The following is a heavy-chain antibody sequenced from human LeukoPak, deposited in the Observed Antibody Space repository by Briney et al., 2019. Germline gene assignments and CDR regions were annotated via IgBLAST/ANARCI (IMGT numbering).Heavy chain of an antibody. CDR3: ARGMSNSVNY. J-gene: IGHJ4*02. CDR1: GGSIRSYY. Sequence: SETLSLTCTVSGGSIRSYYWSWIRQPPGKGLEWIGYIYYSGSTNYNPSLKSRVTISVDTSKNQFSLKLSSVTAADTAVYYCARGMSNSVNYWGQGTLVTVSS. D-gene: IGHD4-23*01. CDR2: IYYSGST. V-gene: IGHV4-59*01.